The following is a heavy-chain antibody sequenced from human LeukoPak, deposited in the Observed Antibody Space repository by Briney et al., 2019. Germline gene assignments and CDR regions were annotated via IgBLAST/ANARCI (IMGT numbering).Heavy chain of an antibody. Sequence: SETLSLTCTVPGGSISSYYWSWIRQPPGKGLEWIGYIYYSGSTNYNPSLKSRVTISVDTSKNQFSLKLSSVTAADTAVYYCARAIYGSGSLFDYWGQGTLVTVSS. CDR1: GGSISSYY. V-gene: IGHV4-59*01. CDR2: IYYSGST. CDR3: ARAIYGSGSLFDY. J-gene: IGHJ4*02. D-gene: IGHD3-10*01.